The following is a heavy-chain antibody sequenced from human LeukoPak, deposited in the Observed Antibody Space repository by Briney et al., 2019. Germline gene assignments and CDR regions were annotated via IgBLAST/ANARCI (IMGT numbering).Heavy chain of an antibody. J-gene: IGHJ4*02. Sequence: GGSLRLSCAASGFTFSAYWMSWVRQAPGKRLEWVANIKQDGSENYYVDSVAGRFTISRDNAKNSLYLQMNSLRADDTAVYYCARDKLEGPTKLDFWGRGTLVTVSS. V-gene: IGHV3-7*01. CDR2: IKQDGSEN. CDR3: ARDKLEGPTKLDF. D-gene: IGHD1-26*01. CDR1: GFTFSAYW.